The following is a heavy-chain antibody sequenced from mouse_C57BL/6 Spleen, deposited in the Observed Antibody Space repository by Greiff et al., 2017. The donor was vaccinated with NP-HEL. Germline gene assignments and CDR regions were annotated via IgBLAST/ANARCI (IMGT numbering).Heavy chain of an antibody. CDR3: AREGNGSWYFNV. J-gene: IGHJ1*03. Sequence: EVKLMESGGGLVKPGGSLKLSCAASGFTFSSYAMSWVRQTPEKRLEWVATISDGGSYTYYPDNVKGRFTISRDNAKNNLYLQMSHLKSEDTAMYYWAREGNGSWYFNVWGTGTTVTVSS. D-gene: IGHD1-1*01. CDR1: GFTFSSYA. CDR2: ISDGGSYT. V-gene: IGHV5-4*01.